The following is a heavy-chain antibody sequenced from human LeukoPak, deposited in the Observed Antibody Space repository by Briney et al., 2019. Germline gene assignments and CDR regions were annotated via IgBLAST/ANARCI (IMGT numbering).Heavy chain of an antibody. Sequence: PSETLSLTCTVSGGSISSSSYYWGWIRQPPGKGLEWIGSIYYSGSTNYNPSLKSRVTISVDTSKNQFSLKVSSVTAADTAVYYCASNYYGSGSLDYWGQGNLVTVSS. V-gene: IGHV4-39*07. CDR2: IYYSGST. J-gene: IGHJ4*02. D-gene: IGHD3-10*01. CDR1: GGSISSSSYY. CDR3: ASNYYGSGSLDY.